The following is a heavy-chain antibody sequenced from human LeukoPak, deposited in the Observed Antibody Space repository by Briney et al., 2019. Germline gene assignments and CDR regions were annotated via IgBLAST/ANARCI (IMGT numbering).Heavy chain of an antibody. CDR3: ASCYYDSSGYCPY. Sequence: SVKVSCKASGGTFSSYAISWVRQAPGQGLEWMGRIIPILGIANYAQKFQGRVTITADKSTSTAYMELSSLRSEDTAVYYCASCYYDSSGYCPYWGQGTLVTVSS. J-gene: IGHJ4*02. CDR2: IIPILGIA. V-gene: IGHV1-69*04. CDR1: GGTFSSYA. D-gene: IGHD3-22*01.